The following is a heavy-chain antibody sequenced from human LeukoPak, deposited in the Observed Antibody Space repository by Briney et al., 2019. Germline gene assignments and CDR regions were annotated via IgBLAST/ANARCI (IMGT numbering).Heavy chain of an antibody. Sequence: SETLSLTCTVSGGSISNYYWSWIRQPPGKGLEWIGYIYSSGSTNYNPSLKSRVTISVDTSKNQFSLKLNSVPAADTAVYYCARKASTIAAVLDFWGQGTLVTVSS. CDR1: GGSISNYY. V-gene: IGHV4-59*01. D-gene: IGHD6-13*01. CDR3: ARKASTIAAVLDF. J-gene: IGHJ4*02. CDR2: IYSSGST.